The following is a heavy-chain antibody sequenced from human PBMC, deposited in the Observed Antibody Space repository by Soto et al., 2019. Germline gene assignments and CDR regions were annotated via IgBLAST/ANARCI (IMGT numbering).Heavy chain of an antibody. CDR2: ISSSSSTI. J-gene: IGHJ4*02. Sequence: LRLSCAASGLSFSSYSMNWVRQAPGKGLEWVSYISSSSSTIYYADSVKGRFTISRDNAKNSLYLQMNSLRDEDTAVYYCAREREDFWSGYPHSFDYWGQGTLVTVSS. CDR1: GLSFSSYS. D-gene: IGHD3-3*01. V-gene: IGHV3-48*02. CDR3: AREREDFWSGYPHSFDY.